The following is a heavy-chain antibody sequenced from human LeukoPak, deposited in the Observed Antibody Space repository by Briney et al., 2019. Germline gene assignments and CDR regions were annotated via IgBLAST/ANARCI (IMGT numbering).Heavy chain of an antibody. CDR2: MNPNNGNT. V-gene: IGHV1-8*02. D-gene: IGHD1-26*01. CDR3: ARVQGGSFVGYYYYYMDV. CDR1: GYTFTSYD. J-gene: IGHJ6*03. Sequence: ASVKVSCKASGYTFTSYDIIWLRQATGQGLEWMGWMNPNNGNTGYVQKLQGRLTMTRDTSISTAYMELSSLRSEDTAVYYCARVQGGSFVGYYYYYMDVWGKGTTVTVSS.